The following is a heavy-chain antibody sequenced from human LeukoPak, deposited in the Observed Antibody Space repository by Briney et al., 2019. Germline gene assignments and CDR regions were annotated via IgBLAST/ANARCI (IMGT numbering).Heavy chain of an antibody. J-gene: IGHJ4*02. CDR2: KTYDGNNK. CDR1: GFTFSGCD. D-gene: IGHD3-10*01. V-gene: IGHV3-30*18. Sequence: GRSLRLSCAASGFTFSGCDMHWVRQAPGKRRERQTNKTYDGNNKYYANSVRGRFTISRDNSKNTLSLQMISLRPEDTAVYYCVKDRTYSGSGSYPLPDYWGQGTLVTVSS. CDR3: VKDRTYSGSGSYPLPDY.